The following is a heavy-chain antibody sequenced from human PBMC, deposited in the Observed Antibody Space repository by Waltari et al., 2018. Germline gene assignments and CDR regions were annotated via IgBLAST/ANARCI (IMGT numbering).Heavy chain of an antibody. Sequence: EVQLLESGGGLVQPGGSLRLSCAAAGFTFSHCAISWVRQASGKGLDWVSLISDSGGNTYYADSVKGRFTISRDNSKNTLYLQMNSLRVDDTAVYYCVIRSRAADGKGYFDYWGQGTQVTVSS. D-gene: IGHD6-13*01. CDR2: ISDSGGNT. J-gene: IGHJ4*02. CDR1: GFTFSHCA. V-gene: IGHV3-23*01. CDR3: VIRSRAADGKGYFDY.